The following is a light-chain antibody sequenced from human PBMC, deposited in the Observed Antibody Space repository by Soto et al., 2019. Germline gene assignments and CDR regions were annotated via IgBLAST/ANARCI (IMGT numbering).Light chain of an antibody. CDR2: GAS. CDR3: QHYGISPLT. CDR1: RGISSN. Sequence: IVMSLSLSTLSVSTGERATLSCRASRGISSNLAWYQQKPGQAPRLLIYGASSRATGIPDRFSGSGSGTDFTLTISRLEPEDFAVYYCQHYGISPLTFGQGTKVDI. V-gene: IGKV3-20*01. J-gene: IGKJ1*01.